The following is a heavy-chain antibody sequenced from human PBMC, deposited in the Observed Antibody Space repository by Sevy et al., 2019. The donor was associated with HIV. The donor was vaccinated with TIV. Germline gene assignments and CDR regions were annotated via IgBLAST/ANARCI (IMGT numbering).Heavy chain of an antibody. CDR2: IKQDGSEK. V-gene: IGHV3-7*01. Sequence: GGCLRLSCAASGFTFSSYWMSWVRQAPGKGLEWVANIKQDGSEKYYVDSVKGRFTISRDNAKNSLYLQMNSLRAEDTAVYYCAREGDYDSSGYYPFDYWGQGTLVTVSS. CDR1: GFTFSSYW. D-gene: IGHD3-22*01. J-gene: IGHJ4*02. CDR3: AREGDYDSSGYYPFDY.